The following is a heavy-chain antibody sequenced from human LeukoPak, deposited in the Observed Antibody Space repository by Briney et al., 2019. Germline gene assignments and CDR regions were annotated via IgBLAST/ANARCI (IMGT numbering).Heavy chain of an antibody. CDR3: ATNTMFRGIHAFDI. CDR2: IDPSDSYT. D-gene: IGHD3-10*01. Sequence: GESLKISCKGSGYSFTTYWITWVRQMPGKGLEWMGRIDPSDSYTNYSPSFQGHVTISADKSISTAYLQWSSLKASDSAMYYCATNTMFRGIHAFDIWGQGTMVTVSS. J-gene: IGHJ3*02. V-gene: IGHV5-10-1*01. CDR1: GYSFTTYW.